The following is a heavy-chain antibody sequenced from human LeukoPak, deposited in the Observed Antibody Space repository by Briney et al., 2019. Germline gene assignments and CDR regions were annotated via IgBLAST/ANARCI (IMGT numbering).Heavy chain of an antibody. CDR1: GDSVSSNSVT. J-gene: IGHJ3*02. CDR2: TYYKSKWFN. D-gene: IGHD3-10*01. CDR3: ARTRSGWGGFDI. V-gene: IGHV6-1*01. Sequence: SQTLSLTCAISGDSVSSNSVTWNWIRQSPSRGLEWLGRTYYKSKWFNDYALSVKSRITINPDTSKNQFSLQLNSVTPEDTAVYYCARTRSGWGGFDIWGQGTMVTASS.